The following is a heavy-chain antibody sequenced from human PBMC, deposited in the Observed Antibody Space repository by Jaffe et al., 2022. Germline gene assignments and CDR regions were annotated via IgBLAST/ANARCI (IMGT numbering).Heavy chain of an antibody. CDR3: ATSGRIGSVVVVAAPLLVHTDV. D-gene: IGHD2-15*01. J-gene: IGHJ6*04. Sequence: QVQLVQSGAEVKQPGASVKVSCKASGYTFTGYYMHWVRQAPGQGLEWMGRINPNSGGTNYAQKFQGRVTMTRDTSISTAYMELSRLRSDDTAVYYCATSGRIGSVVVVAAPLLVHTDVWGKGTTVTVSS. V-gene: IGHV1-2*06. CDR1: GYTFTGYY. CDR2: INPNSGGT.